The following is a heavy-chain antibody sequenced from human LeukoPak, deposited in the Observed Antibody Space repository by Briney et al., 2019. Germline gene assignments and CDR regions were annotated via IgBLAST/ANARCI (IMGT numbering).Heavy chain of an antibody. D-gene: IGHD6-13*01. CDR3: ARHLIAAAGTFGFDP. J-gene: IGHJ5*02. Sequence: KPSETLSLTCTVSGGSISSSSYYWGWIRQPPGKGLEWIGSIYYSGSTYYNPSLKSRVTISVDTSKNQFSLKLSSVTAADTAVYYCARHLIAAAGTFGFDPWGQGTLVTVSS. CDR2: IYYSGST. CDR1: GGSISSSSYY. V-gene: IGHV4-39*01.